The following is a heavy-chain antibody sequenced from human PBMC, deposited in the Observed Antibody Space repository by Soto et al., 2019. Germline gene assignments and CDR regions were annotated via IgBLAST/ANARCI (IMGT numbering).Heavy chain of an antibody. CDR1: GGSISSGGYY. J-gene: IGHJ5*02. CDR2: IYYSGST. V-gene: IGHV4-31*03. CDR3: ARSVSP. Sequence: QVQLQESGPGLVKPSETLSLTCTVSGGSISSGGYYWSWIRQHPGQGLEWIGYIYYSGSTYYNPYLRRRVTRSVDSSKNQFSLKLSSVTAAATAVDYWARSVSPWGQGTLVTVSS.